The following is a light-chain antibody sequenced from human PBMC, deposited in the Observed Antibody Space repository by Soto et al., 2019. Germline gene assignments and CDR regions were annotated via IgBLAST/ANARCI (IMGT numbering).Light chain of an antibody. V-gene: IGLV2-11*01. Sequence: QSALTQPRSVSGSPGQSVTISCTGTSSDVGGYNYVSWYQQVPCKAPKLVIFEVIKRPSGVPERFSGSKSGNTASLTISGLQTDDEADYYCCSLAGRLLVFGGGTKPTVL. CDR2: EVI. CDR3: CSLAGRLLV. J-gene: IGLJ2*01. CDR1: SSDVGGYNY.